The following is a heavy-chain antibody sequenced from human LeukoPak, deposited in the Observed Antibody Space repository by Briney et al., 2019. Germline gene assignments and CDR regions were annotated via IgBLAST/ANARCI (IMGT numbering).Heavy chain of an antibody. CDR3: ARDPAISGSSWSFDY. J-gene: IGHJ4*02. D-gene: IGHD6-13*01. V-gene: IGHV3-30-3*01. Sequence: PGGSLRLSCAASGFTFSSYAMHWVRQAPGKGLEWVAVISYDGSNKYYADSVKGRFTISRDNSKNTLYLQMNSLRAEDTAVYYCARDPAISGSSWSFDYWGQGTLVTVSS. CDR2: ISYDGSNK. CDR1: GFTFSSYA.